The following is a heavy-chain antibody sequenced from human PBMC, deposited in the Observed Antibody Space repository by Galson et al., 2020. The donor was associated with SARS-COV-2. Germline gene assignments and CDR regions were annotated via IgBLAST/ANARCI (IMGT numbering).Heavy chain of an antibody. Sequence: SQTLSLTCAVYGGSFSGYSWTWIRQAPGKGLEWIGEINIGGNTNYSPSLRSRVTISVDTSKNQFSLRLTSVTAADTAVYYCARGHRGVVPSPVLGLGPFYSYDYMNVLDKGTTVTVSS. V-gene: IGHV4-34*01. D-gene: IGHD3-16*01. J-gene: IGHJ6*03. CDR2: INIGGNT. CDR3: ARGHRGVVPSPVLGLGPFYSYDYMNV. CDR1: GGSFSGYS.